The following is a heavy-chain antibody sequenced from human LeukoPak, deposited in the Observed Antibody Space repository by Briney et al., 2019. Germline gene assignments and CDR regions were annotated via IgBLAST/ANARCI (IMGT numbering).Heavy chain of an antibody. V-gene: IGHV3-33*08. CDR3: ARVGRYSSSSFLDY. CDR2: IWYDGSNK. CDR1: GFTFNNYG. Sequence: GGSLRLSCAASGFTFNNYGMHWVRQAPGKGLEWVAVIWYDGSNKYYADSVKGRFTISRDNSKNTLYLQMNSLRAEDTAVYYCARVGRYSSSSFLDYWGQGTLVTVSS. J-gene: IGHJ4*02. D-gene: IGHD6-6*01.